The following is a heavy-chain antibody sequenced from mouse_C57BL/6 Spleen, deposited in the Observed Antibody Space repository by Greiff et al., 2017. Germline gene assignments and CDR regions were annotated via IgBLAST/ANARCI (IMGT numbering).Heavy chain of an antibody. V-gene: IGHV5-4*01. CDR2: ISDGGSYT. CDR1: GFTFSSYA. D-gene: IGHD1-1*01. Sequence: EVNVVESGGGLVKLGGSLKLSCAASGFTFSSYAMSWVRQTPEKRLEWVATISDGGSYTYYPDNVKGRFTISRDNAKNNLYLQMSHLKSEDTAMYYCARDYYGSRKYFDVWGTGTTVTVSS. J-gene: IGHJ1*03. CDR3: ARDYYGSRKYFDV.